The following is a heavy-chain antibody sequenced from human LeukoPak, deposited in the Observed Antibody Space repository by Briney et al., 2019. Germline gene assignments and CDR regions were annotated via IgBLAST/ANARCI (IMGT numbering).Heavy chain of an antibody. CDR2: ISAYNGNT. CDR1: GYTFTSYG. CDR3: ARDLQQPGIAVAGTSFLDY. J-gene: IGHJ4*02. Sequence: ASVKVSCKTSGYTFTSYGITWVRQAPGQGLEWMGWISAYNGNTNYAQKLQGRVTMTTDTSTSTAYMELRSLRSDDTAVYYCARDLQQPGIAVAGTSFLDYWGQGTLVTVSS. V-gene: IGHV1-18*01. D-gene: IGHD6-19*01.